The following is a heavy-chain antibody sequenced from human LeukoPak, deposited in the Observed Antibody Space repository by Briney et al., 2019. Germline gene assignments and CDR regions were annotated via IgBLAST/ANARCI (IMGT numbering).Heavy chain of an antibody. CDR1: GGSLSSGSYY. V-gene: IGHV4-61*01. CDR3: ARGFGDWGLSWFDP. Sequence: SETLSLTCTVSGGSLSSGSYYWSWIRQPPGKVLEWIGYIYYSGSAKYNPSLKSRVTISVDTSKNQFSLKLTSVTAADTAVYYCARGFGDWGLSWFDPWGQGTLVTVSS. J-gene: IGHJ5*02. CDR2: IYYSGSA. D-gene: IGHD3-10*01.